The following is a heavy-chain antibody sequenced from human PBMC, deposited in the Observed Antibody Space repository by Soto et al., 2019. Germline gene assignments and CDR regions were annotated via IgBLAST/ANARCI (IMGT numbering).Heavy chain of an antibody. CDR1: GFTVSSND. CDR2: IYSGGGT. CDR3: ARGKYYYMLDI. J-gene: IGHJ3*02. V-gene: IGHV3-53*01. Sequence: GGSPRLCCAASGFTVSSNDMSRVRQSPEKGVEWFAIIYSGGGTYYADSVNVPFTMSRDDSRNTMFLLMNSMRADYTAVYFCARGKYYYMLDIWGQGTEVTVPS. D-gene: IGHD3-10*01.